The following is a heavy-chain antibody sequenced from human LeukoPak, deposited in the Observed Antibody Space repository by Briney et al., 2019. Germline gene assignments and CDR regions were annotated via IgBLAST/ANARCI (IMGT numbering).Heavy chain of an antibody. CDR2: ISGDGGST. CDR1: GFTFDDYA. CDR3: AKNSVADQYYYYYYGMDV. V-gene: IGHV3-43*02. J-gene: IGHJ6*02. Sequence: GGSLRLSCAASGFTFDDYAMHWVRQAPGKGLEWVSLISGDGGSTYYADSVKGRFTISRDNSKNSLYLQMNSLRTEDTALYYCAKNSVADQYYYYYYGMDVWGQGTTVTVSS. D-gene: IGHD6-19*01.